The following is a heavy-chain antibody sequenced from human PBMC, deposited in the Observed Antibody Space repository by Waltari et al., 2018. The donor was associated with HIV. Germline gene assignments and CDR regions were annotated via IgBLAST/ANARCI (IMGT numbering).Heavy chain of an antibody. J-gene: IGHJ6*02. CDR2: ISANAGQA. Sequence: EVQLFESGGVLVQPGGSMRLPCAAYTFPLYTSPLTCVRRAPGKGREWFTIISANAGQANYADSLEGRFTVSRENSNNTIYLQMNNLTAEDTAVYYCAKHSSGWYRGHYPIDVWGQGTTVTVSS. V-gene: IGHV3-23*01. CDR1: TFPLYTSP. CDR3: AKHSSGWYRGHYPIDV. D-gene: IGHD6-19*01.